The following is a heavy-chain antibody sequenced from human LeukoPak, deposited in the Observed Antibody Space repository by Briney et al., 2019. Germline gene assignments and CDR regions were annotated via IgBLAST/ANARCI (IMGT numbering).Heavy chain of an antibody. V-gene: IGHV3-23*01. CDR3: AKHPLHYYDSSGYLDY. D-gene: IGHD3-22*01. J-gene: IGHJ4*02. CDR1: GFTFSSYA. Sequence: GGSLRLSCAASGFTFSSYAMSWVRQAPGKGLEWVSAISGSGGSTYYADSVKDRFTISRDNSKNTLYLQMNSLRAEDTAVYYCAKHPLHYYDSSGYLDYWGQGTLVTVSS. CDR2: ISGSGGST.